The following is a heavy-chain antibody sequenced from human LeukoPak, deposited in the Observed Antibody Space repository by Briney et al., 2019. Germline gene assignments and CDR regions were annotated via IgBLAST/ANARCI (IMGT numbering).Heavy chain of an antibody. CDR1: EGTFSSYA. D-gene: IGHD2-15*01. J-gene: IGHJ4*02. CDR3: ARDRGCSGGSCYSTGNYFDY. Sequence: ASVKVSCKASEGTFSSYAISWVRQAPGQGLEWMGRIIPIFGIANYAQKFQGRVTITADKSTSTAYMELSSLRSEDTVVYYCARDRGCSGGSCYSTGNYFDYWGQGTLVTVSS. CDR2: IIPIFGIA. V-gene: IGHV1-69*04.